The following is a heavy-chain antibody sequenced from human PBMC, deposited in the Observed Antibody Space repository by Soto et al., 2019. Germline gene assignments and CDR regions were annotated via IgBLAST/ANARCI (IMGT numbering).Heavy chain of an antibody. CDR3: ATCSGGSCYYYYYYMDV. J-gene: IGHJ6*03. Sequence: ASVKVSCKASGYTFTSYAMHWVRQAPGQRLEWMGWINAGNGNTKYSQKFQGRVTITRDTSASTAYMELSSLRSEDTAVYYCATCSGGSCYYYYYYMDVWGKGTTVTVSS. CDR1: GYTFTSYA. D-gene: IGHD2-15*01. V-gene: IGHV1-3*01. CDR2: INAGNGNT.